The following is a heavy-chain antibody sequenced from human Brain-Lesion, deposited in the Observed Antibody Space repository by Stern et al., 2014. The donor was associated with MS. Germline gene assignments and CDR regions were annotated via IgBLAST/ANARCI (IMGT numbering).Heavy chain of an antibody. V-gene: IGHV4-39*01. Sequence: QLQLQESGPGLVKPSEPLSLTCTVSGGSISSSTYYWAWIRQPPGKGLAWIGNIYYSGFTYYHPSLKSRVTISVDMSKNQFSLKLSSVTAADTAIYYCARHDSVPRPSQLYSARDRGPGYFDYWGQGTLVTVSS. CDR2: IYYSGFT. CDR1: GGSISSSTYY. D-gene: IGHD1-26*01. CDR3: ARHDSVPRPSQLYSARDRGPGYFDY. J-gene: IGHJ4*02.